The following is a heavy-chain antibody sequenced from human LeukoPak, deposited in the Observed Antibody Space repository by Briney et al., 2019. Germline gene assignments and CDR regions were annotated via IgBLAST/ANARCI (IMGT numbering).Heavy chain of an antibody. V-gene: IGHV3-74*01. CDR1: GFSFSKYW. Sequence: GGSLRLSCAASGFSFSKYWMHWVRQTPGEGLVWVARIKEDGTYASYADSVKGRFTISRDNARNTVFLQMNSLRVDDTAVYYCARNFYMGNTPGDHFYFLGQGTLVNVSS. J-gene: IGHJ4*02. CDR3: ARNFYMGNTPGDHFYF. D-gene: IGHD1/OR15-1a*01. CDR2: IKEDGTYA.